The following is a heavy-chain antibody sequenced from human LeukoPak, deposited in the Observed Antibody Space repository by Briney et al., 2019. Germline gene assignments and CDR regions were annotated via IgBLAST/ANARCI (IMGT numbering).Heavy chain of an antibody. V-gene: IGHV3-33*01. J-gene: IGHJ4*02. CDR1: GFTFSSYG. CDR3: ARDLVFDRPGWFGELSQ. D-gene: IGHD3-10*01. CDR2: IWYDGSNK. Sequence: PGGSLRLSCAASGFTFSSYGMHWVRQAPGKGLEWVAVIWYDGSNKYYADSVKGRFTISRDNSKNTLYLQMNSLRAEDTALYYCARDLVFDRPGWFGELSQWGQGTLVTVSS.